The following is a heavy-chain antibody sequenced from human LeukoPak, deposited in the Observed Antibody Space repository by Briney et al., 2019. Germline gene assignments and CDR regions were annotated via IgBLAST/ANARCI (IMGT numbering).Heavy chain of an antibody. CDR2: INPNSGGT. D-gene: IGHD6-13*01. Sequence: ASVKVSCKVSGYIFTGYYMHWVRQAPGQGLEWMGRINPNSGGTNYAQKFQGRVTMTRDTSTSTVYMELSSLRPEDTAVYYCARDIARGADYWGQGTLVTVSS. CDR3: ARDIARGADY. CDR1: GYIFTGYY. V-gene: IGHV1-2*06. J-gene: IGHJ4*02.